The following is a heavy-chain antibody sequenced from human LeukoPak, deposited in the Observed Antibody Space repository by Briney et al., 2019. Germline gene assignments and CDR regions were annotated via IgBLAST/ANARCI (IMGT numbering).Heavy chain of an antibody. CDR3: ATSSRGYCSKNSCAPDN. V-gene: IGHV3-15*01. CDR2: IKSKTDGGTT. CDR1: GFTFSNAW. D-gene: IGHD2-2*01. J-gene: IGHJ4*02. Sequence: GGSLRLSCTTSGFTFSNAWMSWVRQAPGKGLEWVGRIKSKTDGGTTDYAAPVKGRFTISRDDSKNTLFLQMNSLETEDTATYYCATSSRGYCSKNSCAPDNWGQGTLVTVSS.